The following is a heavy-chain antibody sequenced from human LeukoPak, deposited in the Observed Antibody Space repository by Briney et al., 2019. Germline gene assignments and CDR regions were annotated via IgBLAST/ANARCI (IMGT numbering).Heavy chain of an antibody. V-gene: IGHV1-69*01. CDR2: IIPVFGTA. CDR3: ARTRRSYYDSSGYYYYFDY. D-gene: IGHD3-22*01. J-gene: IGHJ4*02. Sequence: SVKVSCKASGGTFSSYAISWVRQAPGQGLEWMGGIIPVFGTANYAQKFQGRVTITAVESTSTAYMELSSLRSEDTAVYYCARTRRSYYDSSGYYYYFDYWGQGTLVTVSS. CDR1: GGTFSSYA.